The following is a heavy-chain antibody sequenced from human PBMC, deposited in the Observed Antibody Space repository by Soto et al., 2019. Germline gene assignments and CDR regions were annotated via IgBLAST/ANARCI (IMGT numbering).Heavy chain of an antibody. J-gene: IGHJ4*02. CDR1: GFTFRTSY. D-gene: IGHD2-8*01. Sequence: GGSLRLSCAASGFTFRTSYMHWVRQAPGEGLVWVSRINPDGTNTYYADSVKGRFTISRDNAENSLDLQMNSLRAEDTAVYYCARGYNGGFDYWSQGALVTVSS. V-gene: IGHV3-74*01. CDR3: ARGYNGGFDY. CDR2: INPDGTNT.